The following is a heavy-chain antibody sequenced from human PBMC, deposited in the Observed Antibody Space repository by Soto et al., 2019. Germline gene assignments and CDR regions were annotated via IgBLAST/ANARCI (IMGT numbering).Heavy chain of an antibody. CDR2: IYYSGST. CDR1: GGSISSGDYY. V-gene: IGHV4-30-4*01. Sequence: SETLSLTCTVSGGSISSGDYYWSWIRQPPGKGLEWIGYIYYSGSTYYNPSLKSRVTISVDTSKNQFSLKLSSVTAADTAVYYCARYYYDSSGSDTPHFDYWGKGTLVTVS. J-gene: IGHJ4*02. D-gene: IGHD3-22*01. CDR3: ARYYYDSSGSDTPHFDY.